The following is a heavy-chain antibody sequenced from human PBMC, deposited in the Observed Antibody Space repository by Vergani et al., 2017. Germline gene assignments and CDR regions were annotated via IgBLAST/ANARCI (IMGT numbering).Heavy chain of an antibody. CDR3: AKNPGISTTRHYYAMDV. D-gene: IGHD1-1*01. CDR1: GFKFSDHY. Sequence: LEESGGGSVKPGGSLRLSCAASGFKFSDHYMSWIRQPPGKGLEWVSHISPGALTVSYTDSVTGRFTVSRDNNNNALTLDMTTLRVEDTAVYYCAKNPGISTTRHYYAMDVWCQETTVTVSS. J-gene: IGHJ6*02. V-gene: IGHV3-11*04. CDR2: ISPGALTV.